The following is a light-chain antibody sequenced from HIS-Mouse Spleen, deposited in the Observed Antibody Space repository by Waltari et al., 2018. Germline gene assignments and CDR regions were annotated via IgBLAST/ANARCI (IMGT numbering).Light chain of an antibody. J-gene: IGKJ4*01. CDR2: LGS. Sequence: ALTPPPLPLPVTRAAPASISCWSSQSLLHSNGYNYLGWYLQNPGQSPHLLIYLGSSRASGGPDRCRGSGSRTEFTMKVSRVEAEEGGVYYCGQALQTPATFSGGTKVECK. V-gene: IGKV2-28*01. CDR1: QSLLHSNGYNY. CDR3: GQALQTPAT.